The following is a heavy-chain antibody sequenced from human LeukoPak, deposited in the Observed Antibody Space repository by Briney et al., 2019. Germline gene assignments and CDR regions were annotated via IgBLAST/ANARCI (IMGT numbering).Heavy chain of an antibody. Sequence: ESGPTLVNPTPTLTLTCTFSGFSLSTSGVGVGWIRQPPGKALEWLALIYWDDDKRYSPSLKSRLTITKDTSKNQVVLTMTNMDPVDTATYYCAHRRPYCSGGSCYGWFDPWGQGTLVTVSS. CDR1: GFSLSTSGVG. CDR3: AHRRPYCSGGSCYGWFDP. D-gene: IGHD2-15*01. CDR2: IYWDDDK. V-gene: IGHV2-5*02. J-gene: IGHJ5*02.